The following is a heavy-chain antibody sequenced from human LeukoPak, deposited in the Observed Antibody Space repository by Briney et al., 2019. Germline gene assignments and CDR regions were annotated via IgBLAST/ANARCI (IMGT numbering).Heavy chain of an antibody. CDR1: GFTFSSYG. D-gene: IGHD3-10*01. CDR2: IWYDGSNK. CDR3: AREGRRLLWFGEFGY. Sequence: GGSLRLSCAASGFTFSSYGMHWVRQAPGKGLEWVAVIWYDGSNKYYADSVKGRFTISRDNSKNTLYLQMNSLRAEDTAVYYCAREGRRLLWFGEFGYWGQGTLVTVSS. J-gene: IGHJ4*02. V-gene: IGHV3-33*01.